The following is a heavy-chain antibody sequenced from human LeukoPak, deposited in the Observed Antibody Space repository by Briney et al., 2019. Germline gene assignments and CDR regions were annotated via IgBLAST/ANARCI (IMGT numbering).Heavy chain of an antibody. Sequence: PGGSLRLSCAASGFTVSSNYMSWVRQAPGKGLEWVSAISGSGSYTDYADSVKGRFTISRDNSKNTLYLQMNSLRAEDTAVYYCAKAPVTTCRGAFCYPFDYWGLGTLVTVSS. CDR1: GFTVSSNY. D-gene: IGHD2-15*01. CDR2: ISGSGSYT. CDR3: AKAPVTTCRGAFCYPFDY. J-gene: IGHJ4*02. V-gene: IGHV3-23*01.